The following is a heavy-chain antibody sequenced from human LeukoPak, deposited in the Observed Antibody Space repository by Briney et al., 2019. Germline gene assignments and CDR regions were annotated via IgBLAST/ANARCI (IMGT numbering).Heavy chain of an antibody. J-gene: IGHJ6*03. V-gene: IGHV1-8*03. CDR2: MNPNSGNT. CDR3: ARIGPSSSSPRHYYYYMDV. D-gene: IGHD6-6*01. Sequence: GASVKVSCKASGYTFTSYDINWVRQATGQGLEWMGWMNPNSGNTGYAQKFQGRVTITRNTSISTAYMELSSLRSEDTAVYYCARIGPSSSSPRHYYYYMDVWGKGTTVTVSS. CDR1: GYTFTSYD.